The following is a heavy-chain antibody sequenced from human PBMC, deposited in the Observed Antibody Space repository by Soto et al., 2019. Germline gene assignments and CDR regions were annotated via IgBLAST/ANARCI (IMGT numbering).Heavy chain of an antibody. Sequence: GGSLGLSCAASGFTFSSYGMHWVRQAPGKGLEWVALIWFDGSNKYYADSVKGRFTISRDNSRNTLYLQMNSLSAEDTAIYYCARVGITGTTFRGFDYWGQGTLVTVSS. CDR3: ARVGITGTTFRGFDY. CDR1: GFTFSSYG. CDR2: IWFDGSNK. D-gene: IGHD1-20*01. J-gene: IGHJ4*02. V-gene: IGHV3-33*01.